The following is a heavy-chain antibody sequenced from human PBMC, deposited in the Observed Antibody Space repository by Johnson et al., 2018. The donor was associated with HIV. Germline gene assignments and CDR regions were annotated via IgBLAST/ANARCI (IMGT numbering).Heavy chain of an antibody. D-gene: IGHD1-26*01. V-gene: IGHV3-15*01. J-gene: IGHJ3*02. CDR3: ARDRGYLDAFDI. CDR1: GFTFSNAW. Sequence: VQLVESGGGLVQPGRSLRLSCAASGFTFSNAWMSWVRQAPGKGLEWVGRITSNTDGGTTDYAAPVKGRFTISRDNSKNTLYLQMNSLRAEDTAVFYCARDRGYLDAFDIWGQGTMVTVSS. CDR2: ITSNTDGGTT.